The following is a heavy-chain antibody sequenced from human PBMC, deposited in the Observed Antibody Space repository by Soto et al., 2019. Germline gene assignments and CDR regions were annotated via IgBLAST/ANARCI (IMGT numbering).Heavy chain of an antibody. CDR3: ARHPSSSYAPLTDY. CDR2: IYYSGST. D-gene: IGHD6-13*01. V-gene: IGHV4-39*01. CDR1: GGSISSSSYY. Sequence: SETLSLTCTVSGGSISSSSYYWGWIRQPPGKGLEWIGSIYYSGSTYYNPSLKSRVTISVDTSKNQFSLKLSSVTAADTAVYYCARHPSSSYAPLTDYWGQGTLVTVSS. J-gene: IGHJ4*02.